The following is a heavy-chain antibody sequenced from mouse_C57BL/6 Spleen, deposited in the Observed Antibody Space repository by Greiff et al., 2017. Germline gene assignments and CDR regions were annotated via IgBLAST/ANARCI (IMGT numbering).Heavy chain of an antibody. CDR2: INPGSGGT. D-gene: IGHD2-3*01. J-gene: IGHJ2*01. CDR3: ARSYESIGY. Sequence: QVQLQQSGAELVRPGTSVKVSCKASGYAFTNYLIEWVKQRPGQGLEWIGVINPGSGGTNYNEKFKGKATLTADKSSSTAYMQLSSLTSEDSAVYFCARSYESIGYWGQGTTLTVSS. CDR1: GYAFTNYL. V-gene: IGHV1-54*01.